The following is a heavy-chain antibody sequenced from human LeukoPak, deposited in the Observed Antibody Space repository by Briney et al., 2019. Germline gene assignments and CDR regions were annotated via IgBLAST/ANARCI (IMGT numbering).Heavy chain of an antibody. CDR2: IRYDGSNK. Sequence: PGGSLRLSCAASGFTFGSYGMHWVRQAPGKGLEWVAFIRYDGSNKYYADSVKGRFTISRDNSKNTLYLQMNSLRAEDTAVYYCARDLMGIAYRGAFYYWGQGTLVTVSS. J-gene: IGHJ4*02. CDR1: GFTFGSYG. CDR3: ARDLMGIAYRGAFYY. D-gene: IGHD6-13*01. V-gene: IGHV3-30*02.